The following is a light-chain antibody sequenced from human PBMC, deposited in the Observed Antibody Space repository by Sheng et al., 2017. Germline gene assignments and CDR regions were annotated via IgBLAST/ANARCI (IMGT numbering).Light chain of an antibody. J-gene: IGLJ2*01. CDR3: CSYTSSSTLV. V-gene: IGLV2-18*02. Sequence: QSALTQPPSASGSPGQSVTISCTGTSSDVGGYNYVSWYQQHPGKAPKLMIYEVTYRPSGVPDRFSASKSGNTASLTISGLQAEDEADYYCCSYTSSSTLVFGGGTKLTVL. CDR1: SSDVGGYNY. CDR2: EVT.